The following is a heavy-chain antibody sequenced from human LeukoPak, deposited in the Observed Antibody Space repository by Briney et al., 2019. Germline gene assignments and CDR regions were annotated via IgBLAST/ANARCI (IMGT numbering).Heavy chain of an antibody. Sequence: SQTLSLTCTVSGGSISSGGYYWSWIRQHPGKGLEWIGYIYYSGSTYYNPSLKSRVTISVDTSKNQFSLKLSSVTAADTAVYYCARGGVLSYYFDYWGQGTLVTVSS. J-gene: IGHJ4*02. CDR2: IYYSGST. CDR1: GGSISSGGYY. CDR3: ARGGVLSYYFDY. D-gene: IGHD2-8*01. V-gene: IGHV4-31*03.